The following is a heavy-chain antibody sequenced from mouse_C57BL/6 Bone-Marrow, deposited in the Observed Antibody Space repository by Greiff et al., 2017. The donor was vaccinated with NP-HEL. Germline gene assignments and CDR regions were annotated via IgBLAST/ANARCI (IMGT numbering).Heavy chain of an antibody. CDR1: GFSFNPYA. J-gene: IGHJ2*01. V-gene: IGHV10-1*01. CDR3: VRSYGSSFDY. CDR2: IRSKRNNYAT. Sequence: VQLKESGGGLVQPPGSLKLSCAASGFSFNPYAMNWVRQAPGKGLEWVARIRSKRNNYATYYADSVKDRFTISRDDSESMLYLQMNNLKTEDTAMYYCVRSYGSSFDYWGQGTTLTVSS. D-gene: IGHD1-1*01.